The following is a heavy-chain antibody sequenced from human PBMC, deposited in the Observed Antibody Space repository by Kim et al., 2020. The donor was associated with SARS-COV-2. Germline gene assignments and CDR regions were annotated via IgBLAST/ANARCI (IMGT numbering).Heavy chain of an antibody. CDR2: ISGSGGST. J-gene: IGHJ6*02. CDR1: GFTFSSYA. D-gene: IGHD3-10*01. Sequence: GGSLRLSCAASGFTFSSYAMSWVRQAPGKGLEWVSAISGSGGSTYYADSVKGRFTISRDNSKNTLYLQMNSLRAEDTAVYYCAKDDIEYYYGSGSYYSYGMDVWGQGTTVTVSS. CDR3: AKDDIEYYYGSGSYYSYGMDV. V-gene: IGHV3-23*01.